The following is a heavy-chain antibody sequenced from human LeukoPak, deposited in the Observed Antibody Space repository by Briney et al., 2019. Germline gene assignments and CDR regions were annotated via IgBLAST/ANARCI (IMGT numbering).Heavy chain of an antibody. CDR1: GFTFSSYS. CDR3: AKDRCSSTSCYKLGYYYYYMDV. V-gene: IGHV3-21*01. CDR2: TSSSSSYI. J-gene: IGHJ6*03. Sequence: GGSLRLSCAASGFTFSSYSMNWVRQAPGKGLEWVSSTSSSSSYIYYADSVKGRFTISRDNSKNTLYLQMNSLRAEDTAVYYCAKDRCSSTSCYKLGYYYYYMDVWGKGTTVTVSS. D-gene: IGHD2-2*02.